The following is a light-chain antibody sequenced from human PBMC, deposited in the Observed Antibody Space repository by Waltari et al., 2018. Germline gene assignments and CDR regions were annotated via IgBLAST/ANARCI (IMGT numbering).Light chain of an antibody. CDR2: DVN. CDR3: SSYAGSSYV. Sequence: QSALTPPPSASGSRGQSVTIPCTRTSSDVGNYNDISWYQQHPGRAPKLIIYDVNRRPSGVPDRFSGSKSGNTASLAVSGLQPEDEADYYCSSYAGSSYVFGTGTTVTVL. J-gene: IGLJ1*01. CDR1: SSDVGNYND. V-gene: IGLV2-8*01.